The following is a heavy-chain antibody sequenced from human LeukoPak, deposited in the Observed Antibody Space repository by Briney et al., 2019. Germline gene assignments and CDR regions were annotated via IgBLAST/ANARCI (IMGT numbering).Heavy chain of an antibody. J-gene: IGHJ6*02. CDR2: ISSDGSNT. CDR1: GFTFSNYW. V-gene: IGHV3-74*01. Sequence: GGSLRLSCAASGFTFSNYWMHWVRQAPGKGLVWVSRISSDGSNTNYADSVKGRFTISRDNAKNTLYLQMNSLRAEDTAMYYCARGKYNWSPYGMDVWGQVTTVTVSS. CDR3: ARGKYNWSPYGMDV. D-gene: IGHD1-20*01.